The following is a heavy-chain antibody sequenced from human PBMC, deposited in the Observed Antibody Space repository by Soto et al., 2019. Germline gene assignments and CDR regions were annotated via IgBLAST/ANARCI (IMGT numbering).Heavy chain of an antibody. D-gene: IGHD3-22*01. CDR2: AVGSGEST. V-gene: IGHV3-23*01. J-gene: IGHJ6*02. Sequence: PGGSLRLSCAASGFTFSTYTMTWVRQAPGKGLERVSSAVGSGESTYYADSVKGRFTISRDNTKNTLYVQINSVRAEDTAIYYCARVGMNYYESSGEGSYGMDVWGQGTTVTVSS. CDR1: GFTFSTYT. CDR3: ARVGMNYYESSGEGSYGMDV.